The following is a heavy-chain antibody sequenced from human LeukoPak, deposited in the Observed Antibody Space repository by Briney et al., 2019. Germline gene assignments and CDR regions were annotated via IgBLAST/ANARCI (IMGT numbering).Heavy chain of an antibody. Sequence: ASVKVSCKASGYTFTSYTIHWVRHAPGQRLEWMGWINAGNGNTRYSQKFQGRVTITRDTSASTAYMELSSLRSEDTAVYYCATQINYYGSGSYNYWGQGTLVTVSS. D-gene: IGHD3-10*01. CDR1: GYTFTSYT. J-gene: IGHJ4*02. CDR3: ATQINYYGSGSYNY. CDR2: INAGNGNT. V-gene: IGHV1-3*01.